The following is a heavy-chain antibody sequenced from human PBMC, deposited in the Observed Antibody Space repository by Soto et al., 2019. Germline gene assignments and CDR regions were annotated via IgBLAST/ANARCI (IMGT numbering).Heavy chain of an antibody. Sequence: PSETLSLTCSVSGGSISSNSYSWGWIRQPPGKGLEWIGTLYSSRDTYYNPSLKSRVTISADTSQNQITMDLTSVTATDTAVYFCARHPGYCSGGSCNGQYTLDVWGQGTTVT. CDR3: ARHPGYCSGGSCNGQYTLDV. CDR1: GGSISSNSYS. V-gene: IGHV4-39*01. CDR2: LYSSRDT. J-gene: IGHJ6*02. D-gene: IGHD2-15*01.